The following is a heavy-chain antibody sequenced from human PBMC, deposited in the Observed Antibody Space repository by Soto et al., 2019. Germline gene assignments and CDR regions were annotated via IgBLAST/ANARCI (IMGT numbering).Heavy chain of an antibody. CDR2: FIPMFGTT. V-gene: IGHV1-69*06. CDR1: GGTFSSYA. J-gene: IGHJ4*02. CDR3: ARGGDGRPLDY. Sequence: SVKVSCKASGGTFSSYAISWVRQAPGQGLEWMGGFIPMFGTTNYAQKFQGRVTITADKSTTTAYMELSSLRSEDTAVYYCARGGDGRPLDYWGQGTQVTVSS. D-gene: IGHD1-26*01.